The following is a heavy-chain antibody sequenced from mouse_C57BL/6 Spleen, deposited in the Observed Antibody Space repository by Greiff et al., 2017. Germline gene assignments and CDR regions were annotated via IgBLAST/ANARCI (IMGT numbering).Heavy chain of an antibody. CDR3: AREEDGSSFFDY. V-gene: IGHV1-72*01. D-gene: IGHD1-1*01. Sequence: QVHVKQPGAELVKPGASVKLSCKASGYTFTSYWMHWVKQRPGRGLEWIGRIDPNSGGTKYNEKFQSKATLTVDKPSSTAYMQLSSLTSEDSAVYDCAREEDGSSFFDYWGQGTLVTVS. CDR2: IDPNSGGT. J-gene: IGHJ3*01. CDR1: GYTFTSYW.